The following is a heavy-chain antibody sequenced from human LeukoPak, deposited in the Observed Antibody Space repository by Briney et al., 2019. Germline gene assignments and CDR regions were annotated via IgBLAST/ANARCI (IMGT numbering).Heavy chain of an antibody. CDR1: GYTFAGYY. CDR3: AREYSASEH. J-gene: IGHJ4*02. Sequence: ASVKVSCKASGYTFAGYYLHWVRQAPGQGLEWMAWIDPYTGNTHYAQKFQGRITATRDTSVSTTYTELTWLTSDDTARYYCAREYSASEHWGQGTLVTVSS. V-gene: IGHV1-2*02. CDR2: IDPYTGNT. D-gene: IGHD5-12*01.